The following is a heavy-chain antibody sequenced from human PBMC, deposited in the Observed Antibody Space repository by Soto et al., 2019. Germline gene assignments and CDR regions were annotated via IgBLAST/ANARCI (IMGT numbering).Heavy chain of an antibody. D-gene: IGHD2-21*02. CDR2: IYWDDDK. Sequence: GSGPTLVNPTQTLTLTCTFSGFSLSTSGGGVGWNRQPPGKALEWLALIYWDDDKRYSPSLKSRLTITKDTSKNQVVLTMTNMDPVDTATYYCAHRMRVTHLFDYWGQGTLVTVSS. CDR3: AHRMRVTHLFDY. J-gene: IGHJ4*02. CDR1: GFSLSTSGGG. V-gene: IGHV2-5*02.